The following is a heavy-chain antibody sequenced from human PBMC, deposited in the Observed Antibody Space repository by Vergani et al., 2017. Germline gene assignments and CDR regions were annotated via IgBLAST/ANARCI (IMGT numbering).Heavy chain of an antibody. V-gene: IGHV1-3*01. Sequence: QVQLVQSGAEVKKPGASVKVSCKASGYTFTSYAMHWVRQAPGQRLEWMGWINAGNGNTKYSQKFQGRVTITRDTSASTAYMELSSLRSEDTAVYYCARGPTIFGVVTALFVYWDQGTLVAVSS. J-gene: IGHJ4*02. CDR1: GYTFTSYA. D-gene: IGHD3-3*01. CDR3: ARGPTIFGVVTALFVY. CDR2: INAGNGNT.